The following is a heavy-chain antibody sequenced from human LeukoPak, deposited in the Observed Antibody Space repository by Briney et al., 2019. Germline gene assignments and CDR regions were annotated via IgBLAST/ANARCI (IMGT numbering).Heavy chain of an antibody. CDR1: GFTFSSYA. V-gene: IGHV3-30*04. J-gene: IGHJ6*02. Sequence: GGSLRLSCAASGFTFSSYAMHWVRQAPGKGLEWVAVISYDGSNKYYADSVKGRFTISRDNSKNTLYLQMNSLRAEDTAVYYCARDYDYYGLGSVSYGMDVWGQGTTVTVSS. D-gene: IGHD3-10*01. CDR3: ARDYDYYGLGSVSYGMDV. CDR2: ISYDGSNK.